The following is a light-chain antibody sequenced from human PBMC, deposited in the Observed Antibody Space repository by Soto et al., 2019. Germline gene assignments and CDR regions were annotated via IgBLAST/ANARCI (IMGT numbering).Light chain of an antibody. Sequence: QSALTQPPSASGSPGQSVTISCTGTSSDVGGYDSVSWYQQHPGKAPQLMIYEVSKRPSGVPDRFSGSKSGNTASLTVSGLQVEDEADYYCSSYAGSNNLVFGGGTKLTVL. V-gene: IGLV2-8*01. CDR3: SSYAGSNNLV. J-gene: IGLJ2*01. CDR1: SSDVGGYDS. CDR2: EVS.